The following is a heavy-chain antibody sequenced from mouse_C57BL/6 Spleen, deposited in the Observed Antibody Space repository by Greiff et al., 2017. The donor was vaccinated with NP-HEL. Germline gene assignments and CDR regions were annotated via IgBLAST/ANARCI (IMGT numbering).Heavy chain of an antibody. V-gene: IGHV3-6*01. J-gene: IGHJ3*01. CDR2: ISYDGSN. CDR3: ARDGSGYKEFAY. D-gene: IGHD3-2*02. CDR1: GYSITSGYY. Sequence: EVKLEESGPGLVKPSQSLSLTCSVTGYSITSGYYWNWIRQFPGNKLEWMGYISYDGSNNYNPSLKNRISITRDTSKNQFFLKLNSVTTEDTATYYCARDGSGYKEFAYWGQGTLVTVSA.